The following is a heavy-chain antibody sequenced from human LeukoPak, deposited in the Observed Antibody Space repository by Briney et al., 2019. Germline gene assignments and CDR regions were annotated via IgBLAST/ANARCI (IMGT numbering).Heavy chain of an antibody. Sequence: SVKVSCKASGGTFSSYAISWVRQAPGQGLEWMGRIVPILGIANYAQKFQGRVTITADKSTSTAYMELSSLRSEDTAVYYCARESGGGSYYDYFDYWGQGTLVTVSS. CDR2: IVPILGIA. CDR3: ARESGGGSYYDYFDY. CDR1: GGTFSSYA. V-gene: IGHV1-69*04. J-gene: IGHJ4*02. D-gene: IGHD1-26*01.